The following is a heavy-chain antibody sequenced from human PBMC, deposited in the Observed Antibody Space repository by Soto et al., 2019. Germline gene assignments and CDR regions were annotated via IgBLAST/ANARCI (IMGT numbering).Heavy chain of an antibody. V-gene: IGHV3-48*02. D-gene: IGHD3-22*01. CDR3: ARDQYYYDSSGYSPFDY. CDR2: IGSSSTTI. J-gene: IGHJ4*02. Sequence: GGSLRLSCAASGFSFSTYSMNWVRQAPGKGLEWVSYIGSSSTTIYYADSVKGRFTISRDNAKNSLYLQMNSLRDEDTAVYYCARDQYYYDSSGYSPFDYWGQGTLVTVSS. CDR1: GFSFSTYS.